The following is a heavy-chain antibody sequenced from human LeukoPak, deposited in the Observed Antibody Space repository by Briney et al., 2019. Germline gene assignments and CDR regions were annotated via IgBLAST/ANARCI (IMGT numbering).Heavy chain of an antibody. CDR2: ISNTGTT. CDR3: ARHGLYCSGGSCYSPYFDY. CDR1: GASISSHY. J-gene: IGHJ4*02. Sequence: SETLSLTCTVSGASISSHYWSWIRQSPGKGLEWIGYISNTGTTDYNPSLKSRVTISVDTSKSQFSLKLSSVTAADTAVYYCARHGLYCSGGSCYSPYFDYWGQGTLVTVSS. D-gene: IGHD2-15*01. V-gene: IGHV4-59*08.